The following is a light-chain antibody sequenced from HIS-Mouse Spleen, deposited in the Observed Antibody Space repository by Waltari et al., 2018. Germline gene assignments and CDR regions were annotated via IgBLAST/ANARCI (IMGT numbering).Light chain of an antibody. J-gene: IGKJ1*01. CDR2: WAS. V-gene: IGKV4-1*01. CDR3: QQYYSTPWT. Sequence: DIVMTQSPDSLAVSLGERATINCQSSQSVLYRSNNKNYLAWYQQKPGQPPKLLIYWASTRESGVPDRFSGSGSGTDFTLTISSLQAEDVAVYYCQQYYSTPWTFGQGTKVEIK. CDR1: QSVLYRSNNKNY.